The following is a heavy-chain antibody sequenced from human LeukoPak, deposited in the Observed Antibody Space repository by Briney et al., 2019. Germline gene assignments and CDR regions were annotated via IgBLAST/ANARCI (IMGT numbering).Heavy chain of an antibody. CDR2: ISANGGNK. D-gene: IGHD1-26*01. CDR1: GFTFSNSA. V-gene: IGHV3-23*01. J-gene: IGHJ4*02. Sequence: GGSLRLSCEASGFTFSNSAMSWVRQAPGKGLEWVSLISANGGNKYYADSVKGRFTVARETSKNTLHLQMNSLRAEATAVYYCARDIELSCWGQGTLVTVSS. CDR3: ARDIELSC.